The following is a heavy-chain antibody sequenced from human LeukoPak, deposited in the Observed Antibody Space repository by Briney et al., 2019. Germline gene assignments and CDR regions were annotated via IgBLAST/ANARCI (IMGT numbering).Heavy chain of an antibody. J-gene: IGHJ3*02. CDR2: IGTAGDT. CDR3: ARGTYSHGLGRDAFDI. Sequence: PGGSLRLSCAASGFTFSSYDMHWVRQATGKGLEWVSAIGTAGDTYYPGSVKGRFTISRENAKNSLYLQMNSLRAGDTAVYYCARGTYSHGLGRDAFDIWGQGTMVTVSS. D-gene: IGHD2-21*01. CDR1: GFTFSSYD. V-gene: IGHV3-13*01.